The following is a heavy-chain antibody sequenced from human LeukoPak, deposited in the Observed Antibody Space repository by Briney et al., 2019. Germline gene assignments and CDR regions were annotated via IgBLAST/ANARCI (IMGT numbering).Heavy chain of an antibody. Sequence: SVKVSCKASGYTFTGYYMHWVRQAPGQGLEWMGGIIPIFGTANYAQKFQGRVTITADESTSTAYMELSSLRSEDTAVYYCARDCGTSCYDYWGQGTLVTVSS. D-gene: IGHD2-2*01. CDR2: IIPIFGTA. CDR1: GYTFTGYY. CDR3: ARDCGTSCYDY. J-gene: IGHJ4*02. V-gene: IGHV1-69*13.